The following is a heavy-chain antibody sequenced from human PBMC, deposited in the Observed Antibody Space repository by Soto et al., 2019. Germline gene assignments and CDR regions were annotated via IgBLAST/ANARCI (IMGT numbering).Heavy chain of an antibody. CDR1: GFTFSSYA. CDR2: ISGSGGST. J-gene: IGHJ4*02. V-gene: IGHV3-23*01. CDR3: AKDQRYGSSTSCRLYYFDY. D-gene: IGHD2-2*01. Sequence: EVQLLESGGGLVQPGGSLRLSCAASGFTFSSYAMSWVRQAPGKGLEWVSAISGSGGSTYYADSVKGRFTISRDNSKNTLYLQMNSLRAEDTAVYYCAKDQRYGSSTSCRLYYFDYWGQGTLVTVSS.